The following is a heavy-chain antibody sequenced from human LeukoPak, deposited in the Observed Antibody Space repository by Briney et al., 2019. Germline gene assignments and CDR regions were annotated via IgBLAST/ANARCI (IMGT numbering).Heavy chain of an antibody. CDR2: ISGSGGST. J-gene: IGHJ4*02. Sequence: PAGGSLRLSCAASGFTFSSYAMSWVRQAPGKGLEWVSAISGSGGSTYYADSVKGRFTISRDNSKNTLYLQMNSLRAEDTAVYYCAKVRVEMATGYFDYWGQGTLVTVSS. D-gene: IGHD5-24*01. V-gene: IGHV3-23*01. CDR3: AKVRVEMATGYFDY. CDR1: GFTFSSYA.